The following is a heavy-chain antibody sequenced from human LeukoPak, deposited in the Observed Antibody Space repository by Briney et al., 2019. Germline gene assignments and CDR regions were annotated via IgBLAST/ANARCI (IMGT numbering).Heavy chain of an antibody. CDR2: ISSSGGST. V-gene: IGHV3-23*01. J-gene: IGHJ6*03. CDR1: GFIFSSYV. CDR3: ATFCSSTSCDEGMGYYYYYMDV. Sequence: PGGSLRLSCAASGFIFSSYVMTWVRQAPGKGLEWVSAISSSGGSTYYADSVKGRFTISRDNSKNTLYLQMNSLRAEDTAVYYCATFCSSTSCDEGMGYYYYYMDVWGKGTTVTVSS. D-gene: IGHD2-2*01.